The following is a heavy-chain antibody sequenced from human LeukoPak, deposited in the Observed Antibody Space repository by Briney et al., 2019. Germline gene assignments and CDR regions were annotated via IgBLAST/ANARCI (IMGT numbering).Heavy chain of an antibody. J-gene: IGHJ4*02. V-gene: IGHV3-9*01. CDR2: ITWDSVNI. Sequence: PGGSLRLSCAASGFTFDNYAMHWVRQAPGKGLEWVSGITWDSVNIVYADSVKGRFTISRDNAKKSLYLQMNSLRTEDTALYYCAKDMDSYAYYYTLDYWGQGTLVTVSS. CDR3: AKDMDSYAYYYTLDY. D-gene: IGHD2/OR15-2a*01. CDR1: GFTFDNYA.